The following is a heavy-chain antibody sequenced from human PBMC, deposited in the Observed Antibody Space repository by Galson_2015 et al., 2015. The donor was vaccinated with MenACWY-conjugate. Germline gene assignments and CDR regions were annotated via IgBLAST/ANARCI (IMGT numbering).Heavy chain of an antibody. CDR1: GFTLSHYW. D-gene: IGHD2-21*01. V-gene: IGHV3-7*03. Sequence: SLRLSCAASGFTLSHYWMSWVRQAPGTGLEWVATIREDGRETFHADSVKDRFIISRDNAQNSLDTQMNSLRAEDTAVYYCARPVRNRLTIAVPYYFDHWGQGTLVAVSS. CDR3: ARPVRNRLTIAVPYYFDH. J-gene: IGHJ4*02. CDR2: IREDGRET.